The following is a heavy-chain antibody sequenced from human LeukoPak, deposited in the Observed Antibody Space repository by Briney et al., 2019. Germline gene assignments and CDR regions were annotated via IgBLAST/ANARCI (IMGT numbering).Heavy chain of an antibody. CDR1: GFTFSSYT. Sequence: GGSLRLSCAASGFTFSSYTMNWVRQAPGKGLEWVSSISSSSSYIYYADSVKDRSTISRDNAKNSLYLQMNSLRAEDTAVYYCARDGKADYYGSGNPPRYWYFDLWGRGTLVTVSS. J-gene: IGHJ2*01. CDR3: ARDGKADYYGSGNPPRYWYFDL. D-gene: IGHD3-10*01. V-gene: IGHV3-21*01. CDR2: ISSSSSYI.